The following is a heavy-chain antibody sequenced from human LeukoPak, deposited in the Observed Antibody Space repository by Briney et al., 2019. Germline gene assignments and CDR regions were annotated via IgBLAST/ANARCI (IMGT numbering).Heavy chain of an antibody. CDR2: IQFSGGTT. D-gene: IGHD4-17*01. CDR3: AREGTTTVTKNFDY. CDR1: EYGFTNYY. J-gene: IGHJ4*02. V-gene: IGHV1-46*01. Sequence: ASVKVSCKASEYGFTNYYIHWVRQAPGQGLEWMGAIQFSGGTTTYAQKFKGRVTMTRDTSTNTVYMELNSLRFDDTAVYYCAREGTTTVTKNFDYWGQGTLVTVSS.